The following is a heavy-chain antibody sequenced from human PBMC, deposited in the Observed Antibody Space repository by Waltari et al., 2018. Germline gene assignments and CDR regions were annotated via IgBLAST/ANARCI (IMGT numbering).Heavy chain of an antibody. Sequence: EVQLLESGGGLVQPGGSLRLSCAASGFAFNNYAMNWVRQAAGKELAWVSSITGSGGETYHPQSVGGRFTNSRDKSNNKIFLQSNSLRAEDTAVYYCVKAHRPNCSGVRRYHLDYWGQGTLVTGSP. J-gene: IGHJ4*02. CDR3: VKAHRPNCSGVRRYHLDY. D-gene: IGHD2-15*01. V-gene: IGHV3-23*01. CDR2: ITGSGGET. CDR1: GFAFNNYA.